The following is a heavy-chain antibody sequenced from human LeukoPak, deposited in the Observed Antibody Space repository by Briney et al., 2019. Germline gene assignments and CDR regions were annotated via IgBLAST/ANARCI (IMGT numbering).Heavy chain of an antibody. Sequence: GGSLRLSCAASGFTFSRDWMHWVRQAPGKGPVWVSRISDDGSITTYADSVKGRFTISRDNAKSTMSLQMNSLRAEDTAVYFCARRYYETNVYDRHFDHWGQGILVTVSS. CDR2: ISDDGSIT. CDR1: GFTFSRDW. J-gene: IGHJ4*02. V-gene: IGHV3-74*03. CDR3: ARRYYETNVYDRHFDH. D-gene: IGHD3-22*01.